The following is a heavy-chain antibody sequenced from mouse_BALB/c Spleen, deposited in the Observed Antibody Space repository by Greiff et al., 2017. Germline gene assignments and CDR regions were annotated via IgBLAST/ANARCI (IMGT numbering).Heavy chain of an antibody. CDR1: GFTFSSYT. J-gene: IGHJ1*01. CDR2: ISNGGGST. Sequence: EVNVVESGGGLVQPGGSLKLSCAASGFTFSSYTMSWVRQTPEKRLEWVAYISNGGGSTYYPDTVKGRFTISRDNAKNTLYLQMSSLKSEDTAMYYCAAYYRYDWYFDVWGAGTTVTVSS. CDR3: AAYYRYDWYFDV. V-gene: IGHV5-12-2*01. D-gene: IGHD2-14*01.